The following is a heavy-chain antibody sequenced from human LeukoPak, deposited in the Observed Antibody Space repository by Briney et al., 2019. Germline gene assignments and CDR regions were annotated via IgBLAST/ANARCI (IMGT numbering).Heavy chain of an antibody. V-gene: IGHV3-33*01. CDR2: IWYDGSNK. D-gene: IGHD2-2*02. CDR1: GFTFSSYG. J-gene: IGHJ3*02. CDR3: ARYCSSTSCYTGAFDI. Sequence: QPGRSLRLSCAASGFTFSSYGMHWVRQAPGKGLEWVAVIWYDGSNKYYADSVKGRFTISRDNSKNTLYLQMNSLRAEDTAVYYCARYCSSTSCYTGAFDIWGQGTMVTVSS.